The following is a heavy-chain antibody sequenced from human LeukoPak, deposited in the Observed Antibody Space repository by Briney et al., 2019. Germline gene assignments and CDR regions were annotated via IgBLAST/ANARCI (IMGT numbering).Heavy chain of an antibody. Sequence: PSETLSLTCAVYGGSFSGYYWSWIRQPPGEGVEWIGEINHSGSTNYNPSLKSRVTISVDTSKNQFSLKLSSVTAEDTAVYYCARGKLRSSSWFDPWGQGTLVTVSS. CDR2: INHSGST. V-gene: IGHV4-34*01. CDR1: GGSFSGYY. D-gene: IGHD4-17*01. CDR3: ARGKLRSSSWFDP. J-gene: IGHJ5*02.